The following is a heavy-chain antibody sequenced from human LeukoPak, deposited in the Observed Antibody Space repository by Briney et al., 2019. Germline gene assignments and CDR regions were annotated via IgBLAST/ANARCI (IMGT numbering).Heavy chain of an antibody. CDR2: ILPNSGTI. J-gene: IGHJ6*03. D-gene: IGHD6-13*01. CDR3: ARTSTAGTIYYYMDV. Sequence: ASVKVSCKASGYTLTGYYMHWVRQAPGQGLEWMGRILPNSGTINYAQKFQGRVTLTRDTSISTAYMELSRLTSDDTAIYYCARTSTAGTIYYYMDVWGKGTAVTVSS. CDR1: GYTLTGYY. V-gene: IGHV1-2*06.